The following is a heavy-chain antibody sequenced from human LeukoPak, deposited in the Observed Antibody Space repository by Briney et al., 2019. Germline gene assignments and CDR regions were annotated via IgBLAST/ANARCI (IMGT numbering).Heavy chain of an antibody. CDR1: GGSFSGYY. CDR3: ARAHATVSFDY. V-gene: IGHV4-34*01. J-gene: IGHJ4*02. CDR2: INHSGST. Sequence: SETLSLTCAVYGGSFSGYYWSWIRHPPGKGLEWIGEINHSGSTNYNPSLKSRVTISVDTSKNQFSLKLSSVTAADTAVYYCARAHATVSFDYWGQGTLVTVSS. D-gene: IGHD4-17*01.